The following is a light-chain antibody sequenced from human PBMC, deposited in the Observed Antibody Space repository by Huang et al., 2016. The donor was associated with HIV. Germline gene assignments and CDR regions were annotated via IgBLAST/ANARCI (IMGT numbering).Light chain of an antibody. CDR3: QQANSFPWT. CDR1: QGIRNW. CDR2: GAS. V-gene: IGKV1-12*01. J-gene: IGKJ1*01. Sequence: DIQMTQSPSFVSASVGDRVTITCRASQGIRNWLAWYQQKPGEAPKILSYGASSLQSGVPSRFSGSGSGTDFTLTISSLQPEDFATYYCQQANSFPWTFGQGTKVEIK.